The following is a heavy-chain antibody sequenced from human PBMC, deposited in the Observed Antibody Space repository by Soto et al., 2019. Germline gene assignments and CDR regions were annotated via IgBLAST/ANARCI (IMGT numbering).Heavy chain of an antibody. Sequence: GGSLRLSCAASGFTFSSYSMNWVRQAPGKGLEWVSSISSSSSYIYYADSVKGRFTISRDNAKNSLYLQMNSLRAEDTAVYSCAREADSDHSSGYDAFDSWGQGTRVTVSS. D-gene: IGHD3-22*01. CDR3: AREADSDHSSGYDAFDS. J-gene: IGHJ3*02. CDR1: GFTFSSYS. CDR2: ISSSSSYI. V-gene: IGHV3-21*01.